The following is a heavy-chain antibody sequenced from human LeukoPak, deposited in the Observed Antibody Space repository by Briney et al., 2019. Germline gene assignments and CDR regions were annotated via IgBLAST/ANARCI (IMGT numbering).Heavy chain of an antibody. CDR2: INPSGGST. CDR1: GYTFTSYY. CDR3: ARVERYYYDSSGYLAPDDAFDI. J-gene: IGHJ3*02. V-gene: IGHV1-46*01. D-gene: IGHD3-22*01. Sequence: ASVKVSCKASGYTFTSYYMHWVRQAPGQGLEWMGTINPSGGSTSYAQKFQGRVTMTRDTSTSTVYMELSSLRSEDTAVYYCARVERYYYDSSGYLAPDDAFDIWGQGTMVTVSS.